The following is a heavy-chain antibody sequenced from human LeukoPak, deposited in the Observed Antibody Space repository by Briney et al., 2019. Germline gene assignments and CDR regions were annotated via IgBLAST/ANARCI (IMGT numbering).Heavy chain of an antibody. CDR3: FLIVVVPAAISY. J-gene: IGHJ4*02. Sequence: GASVKVSCKASGGTFSSYAISWVRHAPGQGLDRMGGIIPIFGTANYAQKFQGRVTITADESTSTAYMELSSLRSEDTAVYYCFLIVVVPAAISYWGQGTLVTVSS. V-gene: IGHV1-69*13. CDR2: IIPIFGTA. D-gene: IGHD2-2*01. CDR1: GGTFSSYA.